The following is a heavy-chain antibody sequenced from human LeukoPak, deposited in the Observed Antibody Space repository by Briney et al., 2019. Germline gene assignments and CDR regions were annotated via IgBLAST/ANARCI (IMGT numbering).Heavy chain of an antibody. Sequence: SETLSLTCTVSGGSISSSSYYWGWIRQPPGKGLEWIGSIYYSGSTYYNPSLKSRVTISVDTSKNQFSLKLSSVTAADTAVYYCASRIAAADNKHNFDYWGQGTLVTVSS. CDR2: IYYSGST. J-gene: IGHJ4*02. CDR3: ASRIAAADNKHNFDY. D-gene: IGHD6-13*01. CDR1: GGSISSSSYY. V-gene: IGHV4-39*01.